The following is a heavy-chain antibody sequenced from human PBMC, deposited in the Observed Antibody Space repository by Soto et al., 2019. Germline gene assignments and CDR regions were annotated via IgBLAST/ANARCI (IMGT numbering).Heavy chain of an antibody. D-gene: IGHD3-16*01. V-gene: IGHV1-58*01. CDR3: ARDKGAYTRAFDI. J-gene: IGHJ3*02. CDR1: GFNFTSSA. CDR2: IVVGSGNT. Sequence: SVKVSCKASGFNFTSSAVQWVRQARGQRLELIGWIVVGSGNTNYAQKFQGRVTITADESTSTAYMELSSLRSEDTAVYYCARDKGAYTRAFDIWGQGTMVTVSS.